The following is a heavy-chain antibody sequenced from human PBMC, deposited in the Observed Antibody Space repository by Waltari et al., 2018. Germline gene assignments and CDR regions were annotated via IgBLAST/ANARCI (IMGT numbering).Heavy chain of an antibody. Sequence: EVQLVESGGGLVQPGGSLRLSCAASGFRVSSYGMNWVRQAPGKGLGWVANMSCGGYPLYYAYSVKGRFTISRDNAKNSLFLQMNGLRAEDTAVYYCAPMGASRLTWTDWGQGTLVTVSS. J-gene: IGHJ4*02. V-gene: IGHV3-48*01. CDR2: MSCGGYPL. CDR3: APMGASRLTWTD. D-gene: IGHD1-26*01. CDR1: GFRVSSYG.